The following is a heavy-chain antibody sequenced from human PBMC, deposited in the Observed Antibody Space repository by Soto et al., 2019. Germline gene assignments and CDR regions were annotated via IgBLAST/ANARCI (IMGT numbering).Heavy chain of an antibody. CDR1: GGLICSLH. CDR2: IYYSGST. CDR3: ARVRIAEAGIYYYGIDV. J-gene: IGHJ6*01. D-gene: IGHD6-13*01. V-gene: IGHV4-59*11. Sequence: GGLICSLHCNWIRQPPGKGVEWIGYIYYSGSTNYNPSLKSRVTISVDTSKNQFSLKLSSVTAADTAVYYCARVRIAEAGIYYYGIDVCRQGTTFTVP.